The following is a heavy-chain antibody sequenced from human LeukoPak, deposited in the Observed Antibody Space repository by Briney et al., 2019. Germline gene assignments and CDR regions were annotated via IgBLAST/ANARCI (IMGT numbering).Heavy chain of an antibody. CDR2: IYSSGST. D-gene: IGHD4-17*01. CDR1: GGSISSYF. V-gene: IGHV4-4*07. J-gene: IGHJ4*02. Sequence: SETLSLTCTVSGGSISSYFWSWIRQPAGKGLEWMGRIYSSGSTSYNPSLKNRLTISLDKTKNQVSLKLTSVTAADTAMYVCAREQTTGFDQWGQGTLVTVSS. CDR3: AREQTTGFDQ.